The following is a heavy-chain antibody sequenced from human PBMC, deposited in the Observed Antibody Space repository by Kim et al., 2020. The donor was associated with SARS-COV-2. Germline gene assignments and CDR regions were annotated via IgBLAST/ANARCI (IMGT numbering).Heavy chain of an antibody. J-gene: IGHJ4*02. Sequence: GGSLRLSCAASGFTFTNYGMHWVRQTPGKGLEWVAFISFDGSKKYYTDSVKGRFTISRDNSQNTLYLQMNSLRPEDTAVYFCTSGSGVSAAFAVDFWGQG. D-gene: IGHD2-2*01. V-gene: IGHV3-30*03. CDR1: GFTFTNYG. CDR3: TSGSGVSAAFAVDF. CDR2: ISFDGSKK.